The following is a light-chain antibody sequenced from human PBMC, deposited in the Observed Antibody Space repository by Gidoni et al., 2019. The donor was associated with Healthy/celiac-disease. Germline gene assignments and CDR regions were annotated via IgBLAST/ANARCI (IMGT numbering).Light chain of an antibody. CDR3: QQDNNWPLT. Sequence: IVTTQSPATLSGSRGERATLSCRASQSLSSNLAWYQQKPGQAPRLLIYGASTRATGIPARFSGSGSGTEFTLTISSLQSEDFAVYYCQQDNNWPLTFGGGTKVEIK. CDR2: GAS. J-gene: IGKJ4*01. CDR1: QSLSSN. V-gene: IGKV3-15*01.